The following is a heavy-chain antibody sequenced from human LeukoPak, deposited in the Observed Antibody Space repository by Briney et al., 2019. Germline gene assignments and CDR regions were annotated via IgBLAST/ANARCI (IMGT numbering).Heavy chain of an antibody. J-gene: IGHJ4*02. CDR1: GFTFSYAW. D-gene: IGHD5-12*01. CDR3: YTVLVWGGYDAKETDK. CDR2: IKSKSDGGAT. Sequence: PGGSLRLSCVASGFTFSYAWMNWVRQAPGKGLEWVGRIKSKSDGGATDYTAPVKGRFTISRDDSENTLYLHMNSLGTEDTGVYYSYTVLVWGGYDAKETDKWGQGPLVTVSS. V-gene: IGHV3-15*01.